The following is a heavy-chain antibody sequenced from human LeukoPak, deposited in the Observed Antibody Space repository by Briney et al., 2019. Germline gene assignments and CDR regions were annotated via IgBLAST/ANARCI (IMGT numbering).Heavy chain of an antibody. CDR2: IIPILGIA. J-gene: IGHJ4*02. Sequence: SVKVSCKASGYTFTGYYMHWVRQAPGQGLEWMGRIIPILGIANYAQKFQGRVTITAVKSTSTAYMELSSLRSEDTAVYYCARARGRIQQFYYFDYWGQGTLVTVSS. CDR3: ARARGRIQQFYYFDY. V-gene: IGHV1-69*04. D-gene: IGHD5-18*01. CDR1: GYTFTGYY.